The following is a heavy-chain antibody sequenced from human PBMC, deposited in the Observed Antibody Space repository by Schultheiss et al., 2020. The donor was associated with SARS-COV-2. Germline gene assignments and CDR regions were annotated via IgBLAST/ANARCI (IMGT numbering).Heavy chain of an antibody. D-gene: IGHD3-3*01. CDR2: IIPIFGTA. CDR1: GGTFSSYA. V-gene: IGHV1-69*05. Sequence: SVKVSCKASGGTFSSYAISWVRQAPGQGLEWMGGIIPIFGTANYAQKLQGRVTMTTDTSTSTAYMELRSLRSDDTAVYYCAKSFYDFWSGYYLAGWAYGMDVWGQGTTVTVSS. J-gene: IGHJ6*02. CDR3: AKSFYDFWSGYYLAGWAYGMDV.